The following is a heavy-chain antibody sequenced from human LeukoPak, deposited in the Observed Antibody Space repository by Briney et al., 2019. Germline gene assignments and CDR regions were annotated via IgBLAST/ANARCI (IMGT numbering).Heavy chain of an antibody. CDR1: GFTFSSYG. Sequence: GGSLRLSCAASGFTFSSYGMHWVRQAPGKGLEWVAVIWYDGSNKYYADSVKGRFTISRDNSKNTLYLQMNSLRAEDTAEYYCAKSADYMVNKGDWFDPWGQGTLVTVSS. D-gene: IGHD5-18*01. CDR3: AKSADYMVNKGDWFDP. V-gene: IGHV3-33*06. CDR2: IWYDGSNK. J-gene: IGHJ5*02.